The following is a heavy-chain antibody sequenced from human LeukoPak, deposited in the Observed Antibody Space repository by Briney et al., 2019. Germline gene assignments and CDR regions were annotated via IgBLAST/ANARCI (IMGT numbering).Heavy chain of an antibody. CDR1: GYTFTSYD. CDR3: AREVERITMVRGVVYDEYFDH. Sequence: PLASVKVSCKASGYTFTSYDISWVRQATGQGLEWMGWMNPNSGNTGYAQKLQGRVTMTTDTSTSTAYMELRSLRSDDTAVYYCAREVERITMVRGVVYDEYFDHWGQGTLVTVSS. CDR2: MNPNSGNT. J-gene: IGHJ4*02. V-gene: IGHV1-8*01. D-gene: IGHD3-10*01.